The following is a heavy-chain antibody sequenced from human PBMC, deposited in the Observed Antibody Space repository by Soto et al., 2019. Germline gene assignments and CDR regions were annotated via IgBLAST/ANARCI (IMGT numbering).Heavy chain of an antibody. Sequence: GGSLRLSCAASGFTFSNYAMSWVRQAPGKGLEWVSAISGSGGSTYYADSVKGRFTISRGNSENTLYLQMNSLRAEDTAVYYCAKDQGNFGRVSLGYWGQGTLVTVSS. CDR2: ISGSGGST. CDR3: AKDQGNFGRVSLGY. D-gene: IGHD4-4*01. V-gene: IGHV3-23*01. J-gene: IGHJ4*02. CDR1: GFTFSNYA.